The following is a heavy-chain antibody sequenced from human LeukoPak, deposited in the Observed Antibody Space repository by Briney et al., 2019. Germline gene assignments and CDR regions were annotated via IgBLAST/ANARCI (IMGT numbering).Heavy chain of an antibody. CDR1: GYTFTGYY. D-gene: IGHD1-1*01. Sequence: ASVKVSCKASGYTFTGYYMHWVRQAPGQGLEWMGGIIPIFGRASYAQKFQGRVTMTRDMSTSTVYMELSSLRSEDTAVYYCASTNGPIPLNAFDIWGQGTMVTVSS. J-gene: IGHJ3*02. CDR3: ASTNGPIPLNAFDI. V-gene: IGHV1-46*01. CDR2: IIPIFGRA.